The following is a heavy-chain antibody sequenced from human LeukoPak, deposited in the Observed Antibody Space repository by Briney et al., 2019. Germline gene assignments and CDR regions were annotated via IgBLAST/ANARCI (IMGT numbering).Heavy chain of an antibody. CDR3: ARGPYYYYMDV. Sequence: SETLSLTCAVSGGSISSSNWWSWVRQPPGKGLEWIGEIYHSGSTNYNPSLKSRVTITTDTSKNQFSLKLSSVTAADTAVYYCARGPYYYYMDVWGKGATVTVSS. J-gene: IGHJ6*03. V-gene: IGHV4-4*02. CDR2: IYHSGST. CDR1: GGSISSSNW.